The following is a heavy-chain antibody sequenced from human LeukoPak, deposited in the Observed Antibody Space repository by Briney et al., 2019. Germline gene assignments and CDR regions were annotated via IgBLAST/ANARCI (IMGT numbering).Heavy chain of an antibody. V-gene: IGHV1-24*01. Sequence: GASVKVSCKVSGYTLTELSMHWVRQAPGKGLEWMGGFDPEDGETIYAQKFQGRVTMTEDTSTDTAYMELSSLRSEDTAVYYCATVGADYGDYVGFDYWGQGTLVTVSS. CDR2: FDPEDGET. J-gene: IGHJ4*02. CDR1: GYTLTELS. D-gene: IGHD4-17*01. CDR3: ATVGADYGDYVGFDY.